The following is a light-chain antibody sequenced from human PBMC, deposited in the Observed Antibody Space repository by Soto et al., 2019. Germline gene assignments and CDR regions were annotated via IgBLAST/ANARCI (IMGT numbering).Light chain of an antibody. CDR3: QQYNPYSGT. Sequence: DIQMTQSPSTLSASVGDRVTITCRASQSVGSWLAWYQQKPGKAPKLLIYQASRLESGVPSRFSGSGSGTEFTFTISSLQSDDFATYYFQQYNPYSGTFGQGDKVEIK. V-gene: IGKV1-5*03. CDR2: QAS. CDR1: QSVGSW. J-gene: IGKJ1*01.